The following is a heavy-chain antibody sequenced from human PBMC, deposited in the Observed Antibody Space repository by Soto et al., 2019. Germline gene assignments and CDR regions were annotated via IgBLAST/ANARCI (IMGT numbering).Heavy chain of an antibody. V-gene: IGHV3-33*01. CDR3: ARDGVGGTDFRGYLDY. J-gene: IGHJ4*02. D-gene: IGHD2-15*01. CDR2: IRFDGSNI. CDR1: GSIFRGYG. Sequence: QVQLVESGGGVVPPGRSLRLSCAASGSIFRGYGMHWVRQAPGKGLEWVAIIRFDGSNINYADSVMGRFTISRDNSKNTLYLEMNSLRVEDTAVYYCARDGVGGTDFRGYLDYWGQGTLVTVSS.